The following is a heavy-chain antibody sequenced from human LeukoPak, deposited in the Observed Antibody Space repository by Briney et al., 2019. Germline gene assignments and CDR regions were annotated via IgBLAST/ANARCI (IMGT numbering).Heavy chain of an antibody. V-gene: IGHV4-59*01. CDR1: GGSISSYY. Sequence: SETLSLTCTVSGGSISSYYWSWIRQPPGKGLEWIGYIYYSGSTNYNPSLKSRVTISEDTSKNQFSLKLSSVTAADTAVYYCARVSYSSGWYVFDYWGQGTLVTVSS. CDR3: ARVSYSSGWYVFDY. D-gene: IGHD6-19*01. J-gene: IGHJ4*02. CDR2: IYYSGST.